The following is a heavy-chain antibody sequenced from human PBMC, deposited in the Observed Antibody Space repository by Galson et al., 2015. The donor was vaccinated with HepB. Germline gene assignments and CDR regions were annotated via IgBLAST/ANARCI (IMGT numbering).Heavy chain of an antibody. CDR3: VSFGTYYDSSGFSCYF. CDR2: IRSNAYGGTT. D-gene: IGHD3-22*01. V-gene: IGHV3-49*04. Sequence: SLRLSCAVSGFTFGDYAMGWVRQAPGKGLEWVTFIRSNAYGGTTEYAASVKGRFTISRDDSESIVYLQMNSLKTEDTAVYYCVSFGTYYDSSGFSCYFWGQGTLVTVSS. CDR1: GFTFGDYA. J-gene: IGHJ4*02.